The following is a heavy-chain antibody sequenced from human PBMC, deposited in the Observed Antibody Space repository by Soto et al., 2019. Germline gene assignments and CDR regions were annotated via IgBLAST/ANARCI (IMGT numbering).Heavy chain of an antibody. CDR2: ISSSSSYK. D-gene: IGHD3-22*01. V-gene: IGHV3-21*01. J-gene: IGHJ6*02. CDR3: ARVVDYHDPYYYYGMDV. Sequence: EVQLVESGGGLVKPGGSLRLSCAASGFTFSTYNMNWVRQAPGKGLEWVSSISSSSSYKYYADSVKGRFTISRDNAKNSLYLQMNSLRAEDTAVYYCARVVDYHDPYYYYGMDVWGQGTTVTVSS. CDR1: GFTFSTYN.